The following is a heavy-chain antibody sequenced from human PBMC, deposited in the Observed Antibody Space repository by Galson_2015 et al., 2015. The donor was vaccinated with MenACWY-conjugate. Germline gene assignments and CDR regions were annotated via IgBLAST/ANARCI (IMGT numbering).Heavy chain of an antibody. CDR3: ATTVAGTVDY. D-gene: IGHD6-19*01. J-gene: IGHJ4*02. CDR2: IYYSGNT. Sequence: LSLTCTVSGDSISNSNFHWGWIRQPPGKGLEWIGSIYYSGNTYYNPSLKGRVTISVDTSKNQFSLKLSSVTAADTAVYYCATTVAGTVDYWGQGTLVTVSS. CDR1: GDSISNSNFH. V-gene: IGHV4-39*01.